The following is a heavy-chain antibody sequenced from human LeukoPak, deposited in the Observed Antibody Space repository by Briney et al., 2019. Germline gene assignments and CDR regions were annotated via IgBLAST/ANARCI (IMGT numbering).Heavy chain of an antibody. Sequence: PSETLSLTCTVSGGSISSYYWSWIRQPPGKGLEWIGYIYYTGSTNYNPSLKSRVTISVDTSKNQFSLKLSSVTAADTAVYYCAREGVAFDYWGQGTLVTVSS. CDR3: AREGVAFDY. J-gene: IGHJ4*02. V-gene: IGHV4-59*01. CDR2: IYYTGST. D-gene: IGHD2-15*01. CDR1: GGSISSYY.